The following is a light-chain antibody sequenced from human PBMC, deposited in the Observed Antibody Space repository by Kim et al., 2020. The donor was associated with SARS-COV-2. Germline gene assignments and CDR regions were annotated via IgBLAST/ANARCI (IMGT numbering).Light chain of an antibody. CDR3: HQYDNLPQT. Sequence: SASVGDRVSITCQASQDISIFLNWYQQKPGKAPKLLIYDASNLETGVPSRFSGSGSVTDFTLTISGLQPEDIATYYCHQYDNLPQTFGQGTKLEI. V-gene: IGKV1-33*01. J-gene: IGKJ2*01. CDR1: QDISIF. CDR2: DAS.